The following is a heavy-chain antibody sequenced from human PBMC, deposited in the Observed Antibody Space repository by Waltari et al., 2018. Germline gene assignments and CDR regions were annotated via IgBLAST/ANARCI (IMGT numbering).Heavy chain of an antibody. CDR1: GGTFSSYA. Sequence: QVQLVQSGAEVKKPRSSVKVSFKASGGTFSSYAISWVRQAPGQGLEWMGGIIPIFGTANYAQKVQGRVTITADESTSTAYMELSSLRSEDTAVYYCAGPTIAVAAPGQNAFDIWGQGTMVTVSS. CDR3: AGPTIAVAAPGQNAFDI. J-gene: IGHJ3*02. D-gene: IGHD6-19*01. CDR2: IIPIFGTA. V-gene: IGHV1-69*12.